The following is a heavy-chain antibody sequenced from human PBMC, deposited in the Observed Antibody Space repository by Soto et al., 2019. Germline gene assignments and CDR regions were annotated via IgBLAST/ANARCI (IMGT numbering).Heavy chain of an antibody. CDR2: IYYSGST. CDR1: GGSISSGDYY. Sequence: SETLSLTCTVSGGSISSGDYYWSWIRQPPGKGLEWIGYIYYSGSTYYNPSLKSRVTISVDTSKNQFSLKLSSVTAADTAVYYCARYYYDSSGYPADAFDIWGQGTMVTVSS. V-gene: IGHV4-30-4*01. J-gene: IGHJ3*02. D-gene: IGHD3-22*01. CDR3: ARYYYDSSGYPADAFDI.